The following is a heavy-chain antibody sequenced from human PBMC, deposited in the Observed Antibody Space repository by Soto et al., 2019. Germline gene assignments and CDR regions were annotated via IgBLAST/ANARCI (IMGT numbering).Heavy chain of an antibody. CDR1: GFTFSNTW. V-gene: IGHV3-15*07. D-gene: IGHD3-10*01. CDR2: IKSKNDGGTT. J-gene: IGHJ4*02. Sequence: GSLRLSCAASGFTFSNTWMTWVRRAPGKGLEWVGRIKSKNDGGTTDYAAPVKGRFSISRDDSKNTLYLQMNSLKAEDTALYYCMSGAYWGQGTQVTVS. CDR3: MSGAY.